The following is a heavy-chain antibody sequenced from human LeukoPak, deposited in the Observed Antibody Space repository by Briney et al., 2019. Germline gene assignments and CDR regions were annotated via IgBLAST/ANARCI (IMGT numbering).Heavy chain of an antibody. CDR2: IGTAGDT. D-gene: IGHD6-13*01. V-gene: IGHV3-13*01. CDR1: GFTFSSYD. CDR3: ARDRIAAAPLYGMDV. J-gene: IGHJ6*02. Sequence: GGSLRLSCAASGFTFSSYDMHWVRHATGKGLEWVSAIGTAGDTYYPGSVKGRFTISRENAKNSLYLQMNSLRAEDTAVYYCARDRIAAAPLYGMDVWGQGTTVTVSS.